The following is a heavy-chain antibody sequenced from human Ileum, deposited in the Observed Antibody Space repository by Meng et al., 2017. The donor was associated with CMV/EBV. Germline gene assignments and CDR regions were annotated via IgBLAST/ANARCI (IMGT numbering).Heavy chain of an antibody. V-gene: IGHV1-2*02. D-gene: IGHD1-26*01. Sequence: SCAPSAHTFTCYYLHWVRQAPGQGLEWMGWINPNSGGTNYAQKFQGRVTMTRDTSISTAYMELSRLRSDDTAVYYCARDDEGATINYWGQGTLVTVSS. CDR1: AHTFTCYY. J-gene: IGHJ4*02. CDR2: INPNSGGT. CDR3: ARDDEGATINY.